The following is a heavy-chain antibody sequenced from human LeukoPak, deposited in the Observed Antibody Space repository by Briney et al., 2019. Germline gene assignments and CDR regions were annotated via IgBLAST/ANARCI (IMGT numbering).Heavy chain of an antibody. CDR2: IKSKTDGRTT. Sequence: KPGGSLRLSCAASGFTFRNAWMSWVRQAPGKGLAWVGRIKSKTDGRTTDYAAPVKGRFTITRDDSKNTLYLQMNSLRAEDTAVYYCAKDRYSSSWLKKEEDWLDPWGQGTLVTVSS. V-gene: IGHV3-15*01. D-gene: IGHD6-13*01. CDR1: GFTFRNAW. CDR3: AKDRYSSSWLKKEEDWLDP. J-gene: IGHJ5*02.